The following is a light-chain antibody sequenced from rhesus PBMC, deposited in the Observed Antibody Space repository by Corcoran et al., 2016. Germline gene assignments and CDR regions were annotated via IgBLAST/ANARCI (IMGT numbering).Light chain of an antibody. V-gene: IGKV1-74*01. CDR2: NTS. CDR1: ENVNNY. Sequence: DIQMTQSPSSLSASVGDRVTITCRASENVNNYLHWYQQKPGKAPKPLIYNTSTLQSGVPSRFSGSGSGTDFTLTISSLQPEDFATYYCQHSYGTPPTFGQGTKVEIK. CDR3: QHSYGTPPT. J-gene: IGKJ1*01.